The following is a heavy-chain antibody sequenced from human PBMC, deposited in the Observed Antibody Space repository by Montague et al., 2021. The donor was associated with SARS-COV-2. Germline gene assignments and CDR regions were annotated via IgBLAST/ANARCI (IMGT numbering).Heavy chain of an antibody. V-gene: IGHV6-1*01. Sequence: CAISGDSVSTKLSAWNWIRQSPSRGLEWLGRTYYRSNWSHDYAPSVKSRIIVNLDTSKNQFSLQLNSVTPEDTAVYYCVRDHDQVFDYWGEGTLVTVSS. CDR3: VRDHDQVFDY. CDR2: TYYRSNWSH. CDR1: GDSVSTKLSA. D-gene: IGHD1-1*01. J-gene: IGHJ4*02.